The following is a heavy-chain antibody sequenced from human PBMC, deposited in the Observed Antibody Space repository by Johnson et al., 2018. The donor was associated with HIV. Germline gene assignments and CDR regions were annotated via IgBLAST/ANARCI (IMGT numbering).Heavy chain of an antibody. D-gene: IGHD1-26*01. CDR2: ISYDGSNK. Sequence: QVQLVESGGGVVQPGRSLRLSCAASGFSFSNYAMHWVRQAPGKGLEWVAVISYDGSNKYYADSVKGRFTISRDNAKNSLYLQMNSLRAEDTAVYYCARRYSGSYGAFDIWGQGTMVTVSS. V-gene: IGHV3-30*04. J-gene: IGHJ3*02. CDR3: ARRYSGSYGAFDI. CDR1: GFSFSNYA.